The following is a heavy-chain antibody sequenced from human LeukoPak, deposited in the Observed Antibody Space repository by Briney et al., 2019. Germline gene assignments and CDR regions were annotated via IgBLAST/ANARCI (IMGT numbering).Heavy chain of an antibody. CDR1: GGSISSYY. J-gene: IGHJ5*02. CDR3: ARGEDVLLWFGELSVWFDP. D-gene: IGHD3-10*01. Sequence: SETLSLTCTVSGGSISSYYWSWIRQPPGKGLEWIGYIYYSGSTNYNPSLKSRVTISVDTSKNQFSLKLSSVTAADTAVYYCARGEDVLLWFGELSVWFDPWGQGTLVTVSS. V-gene: IGHV4-59*01. CDR2: IYYSGST.